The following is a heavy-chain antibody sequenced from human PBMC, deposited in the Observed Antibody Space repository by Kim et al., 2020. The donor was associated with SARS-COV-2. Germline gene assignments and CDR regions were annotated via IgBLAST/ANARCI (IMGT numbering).Heavy chain of an antibody. CDR2: ISYDGSNK. V-gene: IGHV3-30*03. D-gene: IGHD3-10*01. Sequence: GGSLRLSCAASGFTFSSYGMHWVRQAPGKGLEWVAVISYDGSNKYYADSVKGRFTNSRDNSKNTLYLQMNRLRAEDTAVYYCASNRNYYGSGSYILDYWGQGTLVTGSS. CDR1: GFTFSSYG. J-gene: IGHJ4*02. CDR3: ASNRNYYGSGSYILDY.